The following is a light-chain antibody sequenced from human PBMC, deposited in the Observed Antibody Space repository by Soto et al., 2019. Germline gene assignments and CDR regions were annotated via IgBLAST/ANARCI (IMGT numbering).Light chain of an antibody. J-gene: IGLJ1*01. CDR2: EVS. V-gene: IGLV2-8*01. Sequence: QSVLTQPPSASGSPGQSVTISCTGTSSDVGGYDYVSWYQQHPGKAPKLMIYEVSKRPSGVPDRFSGSKSGNTASLTVSGLQAEDEADYYCSSYAGSSTYVFGTGTKVTDL. CDR1: SSDVGGYDY. CDR3: SSYAGSSTYV.